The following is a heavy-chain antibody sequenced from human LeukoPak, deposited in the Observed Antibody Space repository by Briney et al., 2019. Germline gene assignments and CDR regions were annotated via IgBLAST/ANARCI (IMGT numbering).Heavy chain of an antibody. Sequence: SETLSLTCTVSGGSISSYYWSWIRQPAGKGLELIGRIYTSGSTNYNPSLKSRVTMSVDTSKNQFSLKLSSVTAADTAVYYFARVGDYVWGSYRSNWFDPWGQGTLVTVSS. D-gene: IGHD3-16*02. CDR1: GGSISSYY. CDR2: IYTSGST. V-gene: IGHV4-4*07. J-gene: IGHJ5*02. CDR3: ARVGDYVWGSYRSNWFDP.